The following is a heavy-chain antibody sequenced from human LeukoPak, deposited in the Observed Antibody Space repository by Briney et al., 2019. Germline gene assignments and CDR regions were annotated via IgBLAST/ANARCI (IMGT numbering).Heavy chain of an antibody. D-gene: IGHD2-8*01. V-gene: IGHV1-69*05. CDR1: GGTFSSYA. CDR2: IIPIFGTA. CDR3: ARDTYRYCTNGVCFGFDY. J-gene: IGHJ4*02. Sequence: SVKVSCKASGGTFSSYAISWVRQAPGQGLEWMGGIIPIFGTANYAQKFQGRVTITTDESTSTAHMELSSLRSEDTAVYYCARDTYRYCTNGVCFGFDYWGQGTLVTVSS.